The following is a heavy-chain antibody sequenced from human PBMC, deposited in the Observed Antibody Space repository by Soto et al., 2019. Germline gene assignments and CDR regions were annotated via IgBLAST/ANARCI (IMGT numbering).Heavy chain of an antibody. CDR2: IKQDGSEK. V-gene: IGHV3-7*03. Sequence: PGGSLRLSCAASGFTFSSNCMSWVRQAPGKGLEWVANIKQDGSEKYYVDSVKGRFTISRDNAKNSLYLQMNSLRAEDTAVYYCASRTGYSSGWYLWFDPWGQGTLVTVSS. J-gene: IGHJ5*02. D-gene: IGHD6-19*01. CDR3: ASRTGYSSGWYLWFDP. CDR1: GFTFSSNC.